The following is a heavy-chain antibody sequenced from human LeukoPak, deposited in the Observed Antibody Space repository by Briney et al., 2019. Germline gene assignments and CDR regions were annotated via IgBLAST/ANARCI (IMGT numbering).Heavy chain of an antibody. CDR2: ISSSSSTI. J-gene: IGHJ4*02. Sequence: GGSLRLSCAASGFTFSSYSMNLVRQAPGKGLEWVSYISSSSSTIYYADSVKGRFTISRDNAKNSLYLQMNSLRAEDTAVYYCARERDYGDPYYFDYWGQGTLVTVSS. CDR3: ARERDYGDPYYFDY. D-gene: IGHD4-17*01. V-gene: IGHV3-48*01. CDR1: GFTFSSYS.